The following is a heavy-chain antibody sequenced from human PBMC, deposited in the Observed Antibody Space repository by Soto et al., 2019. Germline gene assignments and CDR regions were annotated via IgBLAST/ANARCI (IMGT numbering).Heavy chain of an antibody. CDR2: INPNSGGT. Sequence: ASVKVSCKASGYTFTGYYMHWVRQAPGQGLEWMGWINPNSGGTNYAQKFQGWVTMTRDTSISTAYMELSRLRSDDTAVYYCARGGDANRYYYYGMDVWGQGTTVTSP. CDR3: ARGGDANRYYYYGMDV. V-gene: IGHV1-2*04. CDR1: GYTFTGYY. J-gene: IGHJ6*02.